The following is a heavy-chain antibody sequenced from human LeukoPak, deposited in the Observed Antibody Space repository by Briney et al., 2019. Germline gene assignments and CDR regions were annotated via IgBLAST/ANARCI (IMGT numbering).Heavy chain of an antibody. Sequence: SVKVSCKASGGTFSSYAISWVRQAPGQGLEWMGGIIPIFGTANYAQKFQGRVTITADESTSTAYMELSSLRSEGTAVYYCARGYYYDSSAQDPPLNYYYYYYMDVWGKGTTVTVSS. D-gene: IGHD3-22*01. V-gene: IGHV1-69*01. CDR3: ARGYYYDSSAQDPPLNYYYYYYMDV. J-gene: IGHJ6*03. CDR1: GGTFSSYA. CDR2: IIPIFGTA.